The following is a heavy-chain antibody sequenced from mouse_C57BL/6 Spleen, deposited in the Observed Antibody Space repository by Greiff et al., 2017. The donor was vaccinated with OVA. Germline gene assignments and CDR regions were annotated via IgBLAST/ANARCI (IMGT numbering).Heavy chain of an antibody. CDR1: GYAFTNYL. CDR2: INPGSGGT. D-gene: IGHD3-2*02. V-gene: IGHV1-54*01. J-gene: IGHJ3*01. Sequence: QVQLKESGAELVRPGTSVKVSCKASGYAFTNYLIEWVKQRPGQGLEWIGVINPGSGGTNYNEKFKGKATLTADKSSSTAYMQLSSLTSEDSAVYFCARDSSGYGGFAYWGQGTLVTVSA. CDR3: ARDSSGYGGFAY.